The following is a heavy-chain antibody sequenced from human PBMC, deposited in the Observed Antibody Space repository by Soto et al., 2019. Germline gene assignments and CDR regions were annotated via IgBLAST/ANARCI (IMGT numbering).Heavy chain of an antibody. Sequence: QVQLVESGGGVVKPGGSLRLSCEASGFTFSVYYLSWIRQAPGKGLEWVSYISSASGTIHYADSVKGRFTISRDNAKNSLYLKMNSLRAEDTAVYYCARITTTGGRFRWFDPWGQGTLVTVSS. CDR1: GFTFSVYY. CDR2: ISSASGTI. V-gene: IGHV3-11*01. D-gene: IGHD3-3*01. J-gene: IGHJ5*02. CDR3: ARITTTGGRFRWFDP.